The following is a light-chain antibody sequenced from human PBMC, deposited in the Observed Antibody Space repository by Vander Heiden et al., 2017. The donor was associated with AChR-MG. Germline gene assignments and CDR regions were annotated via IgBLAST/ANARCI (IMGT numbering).Light chain of an antibody. CDR1: QNINNH. J-gene: IGKJ1*01. V-gene: IGKV3-15*01. CDR2: GAA. Sequence: EIVMTQSPATLSMSPGERATLSCRASQNINNHLAWYQQRPGQAPRLLIYGAAIRAAGVPVRFSGSGSGTEFTLTISNLQSEDVAVYYCQLYNHGPWTFGQGTKVEIK. CDR3: QLYNHGPWT.